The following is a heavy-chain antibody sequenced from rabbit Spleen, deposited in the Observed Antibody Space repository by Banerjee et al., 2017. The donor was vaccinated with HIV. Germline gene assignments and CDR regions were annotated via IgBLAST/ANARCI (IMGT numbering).Heavy chain of an antibody. V-gene: IGHV1S45*01. CDR2: IAGSSSGFT. CDR3: ARDTVTSLSTYGMDL. Sequence: EQLDESGGGLVQPEGSLTLTCTASGFSFSNSDYMCWFRQAPGKGLEWISCIAGSSSGFTYSATWAKGRFTCSKTSSTTVTLQMPSVTVAVTATYFCARDTVTSLSTYGMDLSDQATLVTVS. D-gene: IGHD7-1*01. J-gene: IGHJ6*01. CDR1: GFSFSNSDY.